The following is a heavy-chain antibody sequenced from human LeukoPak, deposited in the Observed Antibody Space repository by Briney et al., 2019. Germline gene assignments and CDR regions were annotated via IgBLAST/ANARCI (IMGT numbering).Heavy chain of an antibody. Sequence: SQTLSLTCTVSGGSISRGDYYWSWIRQPPGKGLEWIGYIYYSGSTYYNPSLKSRVTISVDTSKNQFSLKLSSVTAADTAVYYCARGEATTTVDFDYWGQGTLVTVSS. J-gene: IGHJ4*02. CDR1: GGSISRGDYY. CDR2: IYYSGST. CDR3: ARGEATTTVDFDY. D-gene: IGHD5-12*01. V-gene: IGHV4-30-4*01.